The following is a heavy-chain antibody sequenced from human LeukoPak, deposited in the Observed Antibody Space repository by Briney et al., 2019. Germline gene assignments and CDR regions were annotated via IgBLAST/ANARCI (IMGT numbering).Heavy chain of an antibody. Sequence: PSETLSLTCTVSGGSISSYYWGWIRQPPGKGLEWIGSIYYSGSTYYNPSLKSRVTISVDTSKNQFSLKLSSVTAADTAVYYCARRVDYVWGSYRYDWFDPWGQGTLVTVSS. CDR1: GGSISSYY. CDR2: IYYSGST. V-gene: IGHV4-39*01. D-gene: IGHD3-16*02. J-gene: IGHJ5*02. CDR3: ARRVDYVWGSYRYDWFDP.